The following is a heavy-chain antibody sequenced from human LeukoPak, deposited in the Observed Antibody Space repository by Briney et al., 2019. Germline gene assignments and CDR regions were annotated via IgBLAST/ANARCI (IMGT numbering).Heavy chain of an antibody. D-gene: IGHD3-10*01. Sequence: GGSLTLYCAASGCTFSCYDMSWVRQAPGPGPEYVAFISSSGSITYYADSAKGRFTVSRDNAKNSLYLQMNSLRAEDTAAYYCGRVRGYGSESFDYGGQGTLVTVSS. CDR2: ISSSGSIT. CDR1: GCTFSCYD. V-gene: IGHV3-48*03. J-gene: IGHJ4*02. CDR3: GRVRGYGSESFDY.